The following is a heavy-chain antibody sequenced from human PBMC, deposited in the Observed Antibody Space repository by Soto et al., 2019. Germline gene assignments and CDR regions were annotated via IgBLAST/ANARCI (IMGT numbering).Heavy chain of an antibody. D-gene: IGHD4-17*01. J-gene: IGHJ4*02. V-gene: IGHV3-49*02. CDR3: PEALTSDRPY. CDR2: IRSKAYGGTT. Sequence: WISPAPGKGLEWVGFIRSKAYGGTTEYAASVKGRFTISRDDSKNIAYLQMNSLKTEDTAVYYRPEALTSDRPYRGQGTLVTVSS.